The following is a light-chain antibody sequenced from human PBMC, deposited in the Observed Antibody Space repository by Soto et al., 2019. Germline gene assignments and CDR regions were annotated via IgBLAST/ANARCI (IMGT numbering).Light chain of an antibody. Sequence: DVVMSQSPLSLPVTLGQPASISCWPSQSLVHTDGNTYLNWFQQRPGQSPRRLIYMVSKRESGVPDRFSGSGSGTDFTLRSTRVEAEDIGVYYCMQGTHWPWTFGQGTRVEIK. V-gene: IGKV2-30*02. CDR3: MQGTHWPWT. CDR2: MVS. J-gene: IGKJ1*01. CDR1: QSLVHTDGNTY.